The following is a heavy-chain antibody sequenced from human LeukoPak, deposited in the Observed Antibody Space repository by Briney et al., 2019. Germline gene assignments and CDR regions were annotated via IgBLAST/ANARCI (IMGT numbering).Heavy chain of an antibody. D-gene: IGHD3-10*01. V-gene: IGHV4-61*02. Sequence: KTSETLSLTYTVSGGSISSGSYYWSWIRQPAGKGLEWIGRIYTSGSTNYNPSLKSRVTISVDTSKNQFSLKLSSVTAADTAVYYCARSPMVRGVGNYYYYMDVWGKGTTVIISS. J-gene: IGHJ6*03. CDR3: ARSPMVRGVGNYYYYMDV. CDR2: IYTSGST. CDR1: GGSISSGSYY.